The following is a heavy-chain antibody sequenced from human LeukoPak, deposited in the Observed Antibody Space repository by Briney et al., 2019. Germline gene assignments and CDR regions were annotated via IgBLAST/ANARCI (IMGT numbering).Heavy chain of an antibody. Sequence: GGSLRLSCAASGFTVSSNYMSWVRQAPGKGLEWVSVIYSGGSTYYADSVKGRFTISRDNSKNTLYLQMNSLRAEDTAVYYCASAPLSPDIVVVPAATGNALDIWGQGTMVTVSS. V-gene: IGHV3-53*01. CDR3: ASAPLSPDIVVVPAATGNALDI. J-gene: IGHJ3*02. CDR1: GFTVSSNY. D-gene: IGHD2-2*01. CDR2: IYSGGST.